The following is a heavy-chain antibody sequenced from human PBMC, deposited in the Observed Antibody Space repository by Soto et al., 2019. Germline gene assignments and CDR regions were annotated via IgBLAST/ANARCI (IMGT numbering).Heavy chain of an antibody. CDR1: GFTFTNYA. CDR2: IGGGSGST. Sequence: EVQLLESGGGFVQPGGSLRLSCAASGFTFTNYALSWVRQAPGKRLEWVSTIGGGSGSTSYEDSVKGRFSISRENSKNTLYLQMSSLRAEDTALYYCATRMYSTSWYYFVSWGQGTLVTVSS. D-gene: IGHD6-13*01. V-gene: IGHV3-23*01. CDR3: ATRMYSTSWYYFVS. J-gene: IGHJ4*02.